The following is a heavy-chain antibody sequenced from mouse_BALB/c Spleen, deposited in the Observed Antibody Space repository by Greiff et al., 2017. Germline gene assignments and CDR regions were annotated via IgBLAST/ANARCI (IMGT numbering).Heavy chain of an antibody. CDR1: GYTFTSYW. V-gene: IGHV1-7*01. CDR3: ARLGRSFAY. J-gene: IGHJ3*01. Sequence: VKLQESGAELAKPGASVKMSCKASGYTFTSYWLHWVKQRPGQGLEWIGYINPSTGYTEYNQKFKDKATLTADKSSSTAYMQLSSLTSEDSAVYYCARLGRSFAYWGQGTLVTVSA. CDR2: INPSTGYT.